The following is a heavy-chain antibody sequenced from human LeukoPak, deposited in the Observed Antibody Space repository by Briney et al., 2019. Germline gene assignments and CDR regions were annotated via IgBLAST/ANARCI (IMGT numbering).Heavy chain of an antibody. J-gene: IGHJ4*02. D-gene: IGHD3-10*01. Sequence: EASVKVSCKTSGYTFTGYYIHWVRQAPGQGLEWMGWINPGSGDTNYARKFQGRVTMTRDTSVSTVYMDLSWLRSDDTAVFYCARVRGDAGYSDYWGQGTLVTVSS. CDR2: INPGSGDT. CDR1: GYTFTGYY. V-gene: IGHV1-2*02. CDR3: ARVRGDAGYSDY.